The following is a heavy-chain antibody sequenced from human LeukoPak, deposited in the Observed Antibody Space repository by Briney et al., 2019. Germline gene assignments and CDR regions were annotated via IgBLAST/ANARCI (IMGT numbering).Heavy chain of an antibody. J-gene: IGHJ4*02. D-gene: IGHD3-10*01. Sequence: PSQTLSLTCTVSGGSISSGSYYWSWIRQPPGKGLEWIGYIYYSGSTNYNPSLKSRVTISVDTSKNQFSLKLSSVTAADTAVYYCARTYYYGSGSSHFDYWGQGTLVTVSS. CDR2: IYYSGST. CDR3: ARTYYYGSGSSHFDY. V-gene: IGHV4-61*01. CDR1: GGSISSGSYY.